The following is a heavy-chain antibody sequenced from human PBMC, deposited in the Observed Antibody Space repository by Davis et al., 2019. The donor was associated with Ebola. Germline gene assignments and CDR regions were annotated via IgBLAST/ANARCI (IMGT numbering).Heavy chain of an antibody. V-gene: IGHV3-23*01. Sequence: GESLKISCAASGFVFRNYVMSWVRRAPGKGLEWVSTHGTSGDTYYADSVKGRFTISRDNSKNTLYLQMNGLRVEDTAIYYCAKDTSNIWFDIWGQGTMVTVSS. CDR2: HGTSGDT. J-gene: IGHJ3*02. CDR3: AKDTSNIWFDI. D-gene: IGHD1-26*01. CDR1: GFVFRNYV.